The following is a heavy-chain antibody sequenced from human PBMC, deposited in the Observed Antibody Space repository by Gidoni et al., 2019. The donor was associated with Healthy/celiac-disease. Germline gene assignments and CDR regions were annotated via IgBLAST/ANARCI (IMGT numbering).Heavy chain of an antibody. V-gene: IGHV3-30*18. Sequence: QVQLVESGGGVVQPGRSLRLSCSASGFTFSSSGMHWVRQAPGKVLEWVAVISYDGSNKYYADAVKVRFTISRDNSKNTLYLQMNSLRAEDTAVYYCAKAPPHVKWLLSYFDYWGQGTLVTVSS. J-gene: IGHJ4*02. CDR3: AKAPPHVKWLLSYFDY. CDR1: GFTFSSSG. D-gene: IGHD3-3*01. CDR2: ISYDGSNK.